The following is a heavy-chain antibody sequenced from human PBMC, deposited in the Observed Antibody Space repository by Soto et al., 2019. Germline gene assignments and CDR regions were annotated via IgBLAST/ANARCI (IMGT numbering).Heavy chain of an antibody. D-gene: IGHD1-1*01. Sequence: QLQLQESGPGLVKPSETLSLICSVSGGYISSTSYYWGWIRHSPGTALEWIASIYYTGTTYYNPSLKGRVAISVXTXXXXXSLXXXXXTXAXXXXYYCARGLRWTRSFDFWGQGTLVTVSS. CDR2: IYYTGTT. CDR1: GGYISSTSYY. CDR3: ARGLRWTRSFDF. V-gene: IGHV4-39*01. J-gene: IGHJ4*02.